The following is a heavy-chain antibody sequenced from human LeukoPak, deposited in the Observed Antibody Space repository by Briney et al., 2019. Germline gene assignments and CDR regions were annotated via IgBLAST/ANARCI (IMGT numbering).Heavy chain of an antibody. D-gene: IGHD4-17*01. V-gene: IGHV4-59*08. CDR1: GGSISSYY. CDR3: ARGGNYGDYDGYFDY. CDR2: IYYSGST. J-gene: IGHJ4*02. Sequence: PSETLSLTCTVSGGSISSYYLSWVRQPPGKGLEWVGYIYYSGSTNYNPSLRSRVTISVDTSKNQFSLKLSSVTAADTAVYYCARGGNYGDYDGYFDYWGQGTLVTVSS.